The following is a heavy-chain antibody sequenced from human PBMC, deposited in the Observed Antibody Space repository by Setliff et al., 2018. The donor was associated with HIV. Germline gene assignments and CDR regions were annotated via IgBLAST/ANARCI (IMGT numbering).Heavy chain of an antibody. CDR2: ISGLGGGTI. Sequence: GGSLRLSCATSGFTFDSYSIIWVRQAPGKGLEWVSYISGLGGGTIYYADSVRGRFTISRDDAERSVYLQMNSLRAEDTAVYYCARAGVVEGYYYYYYMDVWGKGTTVTVSS. CDR1: GFTFDSYS. V-gene: IGHV3-48*01. J-gene: IGHJ6*03. CDR3: ARAGVVEGYYYYYYMDV. D-gene: IGHD2-15*01.